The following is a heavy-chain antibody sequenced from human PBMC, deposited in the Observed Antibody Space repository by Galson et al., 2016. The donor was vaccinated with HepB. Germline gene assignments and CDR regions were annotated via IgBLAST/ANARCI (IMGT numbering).Heavy chain of an antibody. CDR2: IWYDGSKT. CDR1: GFTFSNYG. V-gene: IGHV3-33*02. J-gene: IGHJ5*02. D-gene: IGHD4-11*01. CDR3: ARDRLTFSNFQNWFDP. Sequence: SLRLSCAASGFTFSNYGMHWVRQAPGKGLEWVAVIWYDGSKTYYGDSAKGRFTISRDNSKNTLFLQMDSLKDEDTAVYYCARDRLTFSNFQNWFDPWGQGTLVTVSS.